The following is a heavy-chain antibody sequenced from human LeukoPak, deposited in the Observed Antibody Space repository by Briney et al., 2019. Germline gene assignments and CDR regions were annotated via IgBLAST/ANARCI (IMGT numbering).Heavy chain of an antibody. CDR1: GXPFSNYA. CDR2: VGSDGST. V-gene: IGHV3-23*01. Sequence: GGSLRLSCAASGXPFSNYAMSWVRQAPGKGLDWVSAVGSDGSTYYADSVKGRFTISRDNSKNTLYLQMNSLIGEDTAVYYCAKGKESSDWYNFDYWGQGTLVTVSS. D-gene: IGHD6-19*01. J-gene: IGHJ4*02. CDR3: AKGKESSDWYNFDY.